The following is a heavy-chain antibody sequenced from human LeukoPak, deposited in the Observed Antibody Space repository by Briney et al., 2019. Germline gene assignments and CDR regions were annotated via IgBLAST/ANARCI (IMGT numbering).Heavy chain of an antibody. D-gene: IGHD5-18*01. CDR3: ARGYSYVFY. CDR1: GFTFSSYW. Sequence: PGGSLRLYCAASGFTFSSYWMSWVRQAQGKGLEWLANIKLDGSETNYGDSVKGRFTISRDNAKNSLFLQMNSLRAEDTAVYYCARGYSYVFYWGQGTLVSVSS. J-gene: IGHJ4*02. CDR2: IKLDGSET. V-gene: IGHV3-7*04.